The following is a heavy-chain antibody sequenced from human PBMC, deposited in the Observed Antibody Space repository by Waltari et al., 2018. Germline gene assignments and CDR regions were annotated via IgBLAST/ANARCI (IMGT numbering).Heavy chain of an antibody. J-gene: IGHJ4*02. CDR1: DFFFTDYW. CDR3: TRNPGY. CDR2: MKTDVTSI. Sequence: EVQLVNSGGGLVQPGGSLRLSCAASDFFFTDYWLDWVSQAPGKGLVWVSRMKTDVTSITYADSVKGRFTIARDSAKNTYYLQMNSLRAEDTAVYYCTRNPGYWGQGTLVTVSS. V-gene: IGHV3-74*03.